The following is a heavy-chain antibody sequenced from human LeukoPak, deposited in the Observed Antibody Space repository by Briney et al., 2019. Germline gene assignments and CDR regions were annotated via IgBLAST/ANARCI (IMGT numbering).Heavy chain of an antibody. Sequence: PGGSLRLSCAVSGFTFSDYYMSWVRQAPGKGLVWVSRIKNDGSGTIYADSVKGRFTISRDNAKNTLYLQMNSLRAEDTAVYYCARNPSTSMEFWGQGTLVTVSS. D-gene: IGHD5-18*01. CDR2: IKNDGSGT. CDR3: ARNPSTSMEF. J-gene: IGHJ4*02. V-gene: IGHV3-74*01. CDR1: GFTFSDYY.